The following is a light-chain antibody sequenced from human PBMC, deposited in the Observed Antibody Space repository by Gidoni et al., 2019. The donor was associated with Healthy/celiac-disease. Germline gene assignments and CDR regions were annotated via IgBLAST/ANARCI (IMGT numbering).Light chain of an antibody. CDR3: QQSYSTRWT. V-gene: IGKV1-39*01. J-gene: IGKJ1*01. Sequence: DIQMTQSPSSLSASVGDRVTITCRASQSISSYLNWYQQKPGKAPKLLIYAASSLQSGVPSRVSGSGSGTDFTLTISSLQPEDFATYYCQQSYSTRWTFGQXTKVEIK. CDR1: QSISSY. CDR2: AAS.